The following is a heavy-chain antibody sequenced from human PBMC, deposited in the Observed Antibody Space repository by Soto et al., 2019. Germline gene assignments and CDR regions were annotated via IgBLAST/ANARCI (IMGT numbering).Heavy chain of an antibody. CDR1: GGTFSRYA. CDR3: AREGLVATIDYYYYYGMDV. D-gene: IGHD5-12*01. CDR2: IIPIFGTA. V-gene: IGHV1-69*01. J-gene: IGHJ6*02. Sequence: VFCTASGGTFSRYAISWVRQAPGQGLEWMGGIIPIFGTANYAQKFQGRVTLTADESTSTAYMELSSLRSEDTAVYYCAREGLVATIDYYYYYGMDVWGQGTTVTVSS.